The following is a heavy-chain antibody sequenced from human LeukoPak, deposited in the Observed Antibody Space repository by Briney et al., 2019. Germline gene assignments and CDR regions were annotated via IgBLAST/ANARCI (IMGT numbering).Heavy chain of an antibody. D-gene: IGHD5-12*01. J-gene: IGHJ4*02. V-gene: IGHV3-23*01. CDR2: ISGSGGRI. Sequence: GSLRLSCADSGFTFSSYDMTWVRQAPGKGLEWVSAISGSGGRIYYADSVKGRLTISRDNSKNTLFFQMNSLRAEDTAVYYCARGQSGYSFDYWGRGTLVTVSS. CDR1: GFTFSSYD. CDR3: ARGQSGYSFDY.